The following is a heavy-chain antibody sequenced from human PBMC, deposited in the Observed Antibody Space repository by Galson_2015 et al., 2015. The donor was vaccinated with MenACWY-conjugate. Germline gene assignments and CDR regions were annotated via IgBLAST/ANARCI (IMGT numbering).Heavy chain of an antibody. CDR2: IRDTGSL. CDR3: ARIPTWGSSFGYFDY. V-gene: IGHV4-59*08. CDR1: GGSIRSHY. D-gene: IGHD7-27*01. Sequence: LSLTCTVSGGSIRSHYWSWFRQPPGKGLEWIAYIRDTGSLKDNPSLKSRVTMSANKSNNQFSLRLISVTAADTAVYYWARIPTWGSSFGYFDYWGQGIVVAVSS. J-gene: IGHJ4*02.